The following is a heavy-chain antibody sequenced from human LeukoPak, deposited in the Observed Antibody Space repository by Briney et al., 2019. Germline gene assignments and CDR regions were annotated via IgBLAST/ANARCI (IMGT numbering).Heavy chain of an antibody. V-gene: IGHV3-23*01. J-gene: IGHJ4*02. Sequence: GGSLRLSCAASGFTFSSYAMSWVRQAPGKGLEWVFVISGSGGSTYSADSVKGRFTISRDNSKNTLYLQMNSVRAEDTAVYFCAKSQDGGRLFHFDYWGQGTLVTVSS. CDR1: GFTFSSYA. CDR3: AKSQDGGRLFHFDY. D-gene: IGHD1-26*01. CDR2: ISGSGGST.